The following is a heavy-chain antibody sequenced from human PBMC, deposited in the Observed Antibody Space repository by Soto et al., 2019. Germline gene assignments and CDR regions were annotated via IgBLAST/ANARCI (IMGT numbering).Heavy chain of an antibody. CDR2: VYYSGTT. V-gene: IGHV4-59*08. CDR1: GGSISSYY. CDR3: ARHTDDILTGNEALDI. Sequence: SETLSLTCTVSGGSISSYYWSWIRQSPGKGLEWIGYVYYSGTTNYNPTLKSRITILVDTSENQFSLKLTSVTAADTAVYYCARHTDDILTGNEALDIWGQGTVVTVSS. J-gene: IGHJ3*02. D-gene: IGHD3-9*01.